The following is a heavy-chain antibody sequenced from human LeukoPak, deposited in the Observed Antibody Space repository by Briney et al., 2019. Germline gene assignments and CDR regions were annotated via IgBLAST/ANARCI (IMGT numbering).Heavy chain of an antibody. CDR1: GFTFSSYS. J-gene: IGHJ4*02. CDR3: ARDCWDYGSGSYCGIDY. V-gene: IGHV3-21*01. Sequence: PGGSLRLSCAASGFTFSSYSMNWVRQAPGKGLEWVSSISSSSSYIYYADSVKGRFTISGDNAKNSLYLQMNSLRAEDTAVYYCARDCWDYGSGSYCGIDYWGQGTLVTVSS. D-gene: IGHD3-10*01. CDR2: ISSSSSYI.